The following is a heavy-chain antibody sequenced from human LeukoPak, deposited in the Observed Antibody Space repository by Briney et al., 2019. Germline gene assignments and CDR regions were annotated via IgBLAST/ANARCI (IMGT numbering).Heavy chain of an antibody. D-gene: IGHD1-26*01. V-gene: IGHV4-39*01. Sequence: PSETLSLTCTVSGGSITSSSSYWGWIRQPPGKGLEWIGSIYSGGSTYYNPSLKSRVTISVDTSKNQFSLTLTSVTAADTAVYYCASPTRTSVGARDYFDDWGQGTLVTVSS. CDR1: GGSITSSSSY. CDR2: IYSGGST. CDR3: ASPTRTSVGARDYFDD. J-gene: IGHJ4*02.